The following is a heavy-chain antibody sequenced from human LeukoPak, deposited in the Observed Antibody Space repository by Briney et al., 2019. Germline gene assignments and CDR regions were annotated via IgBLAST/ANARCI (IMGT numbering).Heavy chain of an antibody. J-gene: IGHJ4*02. Sequence: PGGSLRPSCAASGFTFSSYAMHWVRQAPGKGLEWVAVISYDGSNKYYADSVKGRFTISRDNSKNTLYLQMNSLRAEDTAVYYCARSHSYDFWSGPPLDYWGQGTLVTVSS. CDR2: ISYDGSNK. V-gene: IGHV3-30*01. CDR3: ARSHSYDFWSGPPLDY. D-gene: IGHD3-3*01. CDR1: GFTFSSYA.